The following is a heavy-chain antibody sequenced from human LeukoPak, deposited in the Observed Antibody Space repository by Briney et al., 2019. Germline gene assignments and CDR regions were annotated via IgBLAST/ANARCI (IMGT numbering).Heavy chain of an antibody. CDR3: ARLLAVAGGDAFDI. J-gene: IGHJ3*02. D-gene: IGHD6-19*01. V-gene: IGHV4-59*08. CDR2: IYYSGST. CDR1: GGSISSYY. Sequence: SETLSLTCTVSGGSISSYYWSWIRQPPGKGLEWIGNIYYSGSTNYNPSLKSRVTISVDTSKNQFSLKLSSVTAADTAVYYCARLLAVAGGDAFDIWGQGKMVTVSS.